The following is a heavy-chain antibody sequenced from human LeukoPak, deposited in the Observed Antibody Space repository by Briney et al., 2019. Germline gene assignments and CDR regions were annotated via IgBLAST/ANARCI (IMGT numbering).Heavy chain of an antibody. Sequence: GGSLRLSCAASGFTFSSYWMSWVRQAPGRGLEFVANIRGDGNEKYYMDSMKGRLTISRDNAKNSLFLQMSGLRAEDTAVYYCMTELLGYRGQGTLVTVSS. CDR1: GFTFSSYW. J-gene: IGHJ4*02. V-gene: IGHV3-7*03. CDR3: MTELLGY. D-gene: IGHD1-14*01. CDR2: IRGDGNEK.